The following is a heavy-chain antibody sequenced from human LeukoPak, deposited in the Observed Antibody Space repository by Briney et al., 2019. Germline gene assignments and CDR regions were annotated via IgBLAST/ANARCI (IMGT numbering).Heavy chain of an antibody. CDR1: GFTFSRHW. CDR2: IKHDGSEK. J-gene: IGHJ6*02. V-gene: IGHV3-7*03. CDR3: AKSVAIYFYYGLDV. Sequence: GGSLRLSCAASGFTFSRHWMTWVRQAPGKGLEWVANIKHDGSEKNYVDSVKGRFTISRDNAKNSLYLQMNSLRAEDTAPYYCAKSVAIYFYYGLDVWGQGTTVTVSS. D-gene: IGHD3-3*01.